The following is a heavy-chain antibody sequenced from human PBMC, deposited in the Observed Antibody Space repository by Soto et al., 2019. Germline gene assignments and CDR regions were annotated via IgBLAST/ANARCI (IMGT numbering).Heavy chain of an antibody. CDR1: GYSFTDYY. CDR2: ISPKSGSA. CDR3: ARGPSYCPAYGMDV. J-gene: IGHJ6*02. Sequence: ASVKVSCKASGYSFTDYYIHWVRQAPGQGLEWMGWISPKSGSANSAQSFQGRVSMTRDTSITTAYMELRRLKSDDTAVYYCARGPSYCPAYGMDVWGQGTTVTVSS. V-gene: IGHV1-2*02. D-gene: IGHD2-15*01.